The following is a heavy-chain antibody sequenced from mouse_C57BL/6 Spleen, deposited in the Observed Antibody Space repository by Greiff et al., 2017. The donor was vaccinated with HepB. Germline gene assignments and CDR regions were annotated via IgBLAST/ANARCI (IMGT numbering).Heavy chain of an antibody. V-gene: IGHV1-54*01. CDR1: GYAFTNYL. J-gene: IGHJ3*01. Sequence: VQRVESGAELVRPGTSVKVSCKASGYAFTNYLIEWAKQRPGQGLEWIGVINPGSGGTNYNEKFKGKATLTADKSSSTAYMQLSSLTSEDSAVYFCARRGTWFAYWGQGTLVTVSA. CDR2: INPGSGGT. CDR3: ARRGTWFAY.